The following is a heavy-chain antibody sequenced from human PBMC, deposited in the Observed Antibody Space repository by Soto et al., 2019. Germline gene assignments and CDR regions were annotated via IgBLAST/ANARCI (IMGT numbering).Heavy chain of an antibody. V-gene: IGHV1-18*04. D-gene: IGHD3-3*01. CDR1: GYTFTSYG. CDR2: ISAYNGNT. J-gene: IGHJ6*02. CDR3: ARDHLTIFGVEQDYYYYGMDV. Sequence: ASVKVSCKASGYTFTSYGISWVRQAPGQGLEWMGWISAYNGNTNYAQKLQGRVTMTTDTSTSTAYMELRSLRSDDTVVYYCARDHLTIFGVEQDYYYYGMDVWGQGTTVTVSS.